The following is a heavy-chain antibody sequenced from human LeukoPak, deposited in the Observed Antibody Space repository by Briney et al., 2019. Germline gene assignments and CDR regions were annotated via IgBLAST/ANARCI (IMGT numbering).Heavy chain of an antibody. V-gene: IGHV1-2*02. Sequence: ASVKVSCKASGYTFTGYYMHWVRQAPGQGLEWMGWINPNSGGTNYAQKFQGRVTMTRDTSISTAYMELSSLRSEDTAVYYCARGAYYYDSSGPPAGYWGQGTLVTVSS. D-gene: IGHD3-22*01. J-gene: IGHJ4*02. CDR3: ARGAYYYDSSGPPAGY. CDR2: INPNSGGT. CDR1: GYTFTGYY.